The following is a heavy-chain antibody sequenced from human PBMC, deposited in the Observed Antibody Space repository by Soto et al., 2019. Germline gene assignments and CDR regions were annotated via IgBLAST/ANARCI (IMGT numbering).Heavy chain of an antibody. CDR1: GYTFTSYA. V-gene: IGHV1-3*01. Sequence: QVQLVQSGAEVKKPGASVKVSCKASGYTFTSYAMHWVRQAPGQRLEWMGWINAGNGNTKYSQKFQGRVTITRDTSASTAYMELSSLRSEDTAVYYCARERGVMTTVTTTPYYYYYMDVWGKGTTVTVSS. CDR2: INAGNGNT. CDR3: ARERGVMTTVTTTPYYYYYMDV. J-gene: IGHJ6*03. D-gene: IGHD4-4*01.